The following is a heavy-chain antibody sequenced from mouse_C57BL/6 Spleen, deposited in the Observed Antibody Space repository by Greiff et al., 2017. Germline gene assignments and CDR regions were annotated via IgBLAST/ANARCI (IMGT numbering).Heavy chain of an antibody. J-gene: IGHJ3*01. CDR1: GYTFTSYW. Sequence: QVQLQQPGAELVRPGSSVKLSCKASGYTFTSYWMPWVKQRPIQGLEWIGNIDPSDSETHYNQKFKDKATLTVDKSSSTAYMTLSSLTSEDSAVYYWARSYYSPLSFAYWGQGTLVTVSA. V-gene: IGHV1-52*01. CDR2: IDPSDSET. D-gene: IGHD1-1*01. CDR3: ARSYYSPLSFAY.